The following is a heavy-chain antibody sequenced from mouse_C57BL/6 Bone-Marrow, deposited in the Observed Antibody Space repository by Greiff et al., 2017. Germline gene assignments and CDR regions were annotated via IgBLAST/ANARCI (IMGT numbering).Heavy chain of an antibody. D-gene: IGHD2-4*01. CDR3: ARGRRYDYDPSWFAY. CDR2: IYPRSGNT. V-gene: IGHV1-81*01. CDR1: GYTFTSYG. J-gene: IGHJ3*01. Sequence: VQLQESGAELARPGASVKLSCKASGYTFTSYGISWVKQRTGQGLEWIGEIYPRSGNTYYNEKFKGKATLTADKSSSPAYMVLRSLTSEDSAVYFCARGRRYDYDPSWFAYWGQGTLVTVSA.